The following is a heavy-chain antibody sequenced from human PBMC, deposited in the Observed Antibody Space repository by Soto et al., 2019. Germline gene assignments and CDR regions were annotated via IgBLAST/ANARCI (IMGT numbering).Heavy chain of an antibody. D-gene: IGHD6-13*01. V-gene: IGHV4-31*03. CDR2: IYYSGST. CDR1: GGSISSGGYY. CDR3: AHIRIPYSSS. Sequence: SETLSLTCTVSGGSISSGGYYWSWIRQHPGKGLEWIGYIYYSGSTYYNPSLKSRVTISVDTSKNQVVLTMTNMDPVDTATYYCAHIRIPYSSSWGQGTLVTVPQ. J-gene: IGHJ4*02.